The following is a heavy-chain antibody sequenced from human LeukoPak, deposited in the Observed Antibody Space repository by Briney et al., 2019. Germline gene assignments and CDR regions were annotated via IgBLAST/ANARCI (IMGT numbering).Heavy chain of an antibody. J-gene: IGHJ4*02. CDR2: IRNKANSYTT. V-gene: IGHV3-72*01. D-gene: IGHD1-26*01. CDR1: GFTFSDHY. Sequence: GGSLRLSCAASGFTFSDHYMDWVRQAPGKGLEWVGRIRNKANSYTTEYAASVKGRFTISRDNSKNTVYLQMSSLRPEDTAVYYCVKAKVGATFDSWGQGTLVTVSS. CDR3: VKAKVGATFDS.